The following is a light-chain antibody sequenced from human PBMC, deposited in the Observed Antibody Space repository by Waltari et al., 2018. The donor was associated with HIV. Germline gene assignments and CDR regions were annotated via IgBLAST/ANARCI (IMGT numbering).Light chain of an antibody. J-gene: IGKJ5*01. Sequence: EIVMTKSPATLSVSPGERATLSCRANQSVSSHLAWYQQKPGQAPRLLIYGASTRATGIPARFSGSGSGTEFTLTISSLQSEDFAVYYCQQYNNWPLTFGQGTRLEIK. CDR2: GAS. CDR3: QQYNNWPLT. V-gene: IGKV3-15*01. CDR1: QSVSSH.